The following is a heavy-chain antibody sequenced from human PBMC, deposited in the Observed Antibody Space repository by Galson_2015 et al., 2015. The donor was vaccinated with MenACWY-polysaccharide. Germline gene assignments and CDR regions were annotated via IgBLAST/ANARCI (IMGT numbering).Heavy chain of an antibody. CDR1: GYTFSAFY. D-gene: IGHD6-13*01. CDR3: ARGWGSSGSDWFDP. Sequence: SVKVSCKASGYTFSAFYMHWVRQAPGQGLEWMGRIDPNSGGTNYAQRFQGRVTVTRDTSFTTASMELSRLKSDDTAVYYCARGWGSSGSDWFDPWGQGTLVTVSS. CDR2: IDPNSGGT. V-gene: IGHV1-2*06. J-gene: IGHJ5*02.